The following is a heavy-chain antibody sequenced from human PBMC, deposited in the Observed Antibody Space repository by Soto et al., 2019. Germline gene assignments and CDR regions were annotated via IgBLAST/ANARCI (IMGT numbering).Heavy chain of an antibody. D-gene: IGHD3-22*01. J-gene: IGHJ3*02. CDR2: IIHILGIA. V-gene: IGHV1-69*02. CDR1: GGTFSSYT. Sequence: ASVKVSCKASGGTFSSYTISWVRQAPGQGLEWMGRIIHILGIANYAQKFQGRVTITADKSTSTAYMELSSLRSEDTAVYYCAIPRADSDSSGYPSAFDIWGEATMVTV. CDR3: AIPRADSDSSGYPSAFDI.